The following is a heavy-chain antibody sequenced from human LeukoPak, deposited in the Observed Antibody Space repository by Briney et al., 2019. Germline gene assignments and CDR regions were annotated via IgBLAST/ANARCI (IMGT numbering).Heavy chain of an antibody. J-gene: IGHJ4*02. V-gene: IGHV3-23*01. Sequence: PGGSLRLSCAASGFTFSSYAMSWVRQAPGKGLEWVSAIRSDGSITNYADSVKGRFTISRDNSKNTLYLQMNSLRAEDTAVYYCAKVHPYSSGYYSLGYWGQGTLVTVSS. CDR3: AKVHPYSSGYYSLGY. D-gene: IGHD3-22*01. CDR1: GFTFSSYA. CDR2: IRSDGSIT.